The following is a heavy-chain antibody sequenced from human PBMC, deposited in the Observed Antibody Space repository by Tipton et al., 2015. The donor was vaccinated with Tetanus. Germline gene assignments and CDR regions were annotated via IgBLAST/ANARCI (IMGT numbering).Heavy chain of an antibody. CDR3: ARDIAIVRARDWYFDV. CDR1: GFTFSTNA. D-gene: IGHD2/OR15-2a*01. CDR2: IWYDGSNK. J-gene: IGHJ2*01. V-gene: IGHV3-33*01. Sequence: SLRLSCAASGFTFSTNAMHWVRQAPGKGLEWVALIWYDGSNKNYADSVKGRFTISRDNSKNTLYLQMNSLSAEDTAVYYCARDIAIVRARDWYFDVWGRGTLVTVSS.